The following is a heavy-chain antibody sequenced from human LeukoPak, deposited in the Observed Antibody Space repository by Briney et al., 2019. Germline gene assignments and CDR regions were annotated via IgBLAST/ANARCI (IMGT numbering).Heavy chain of an antibody. CDR1: GFTSSVYS. CDR2: LSGSGRSI. V-gene: IGHV3-48*01. J-gene: IGHJ5*02. CDR3: ARGRYYDTSAYNYFDP. Sequence: GGSLRLSCAASGFTSSVYSMKWIREALGEGVECISYLSGSGRSIFSADSVRGRFTISRDNANNSLFLQMNSLRAEDTAVYYCARGRYYDTSAYNYFDPWGQGTLVTVSS. D-gene: IGHD3-22*01.